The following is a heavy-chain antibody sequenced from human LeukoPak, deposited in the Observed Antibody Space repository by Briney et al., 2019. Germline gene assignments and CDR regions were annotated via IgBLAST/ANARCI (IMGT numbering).Heavy chain of an antibody. V-gene: IGHV3-30*02. Sequence: PGGSLRLSCAASGFTFSSYGMHWVRQAPGKGLEWVAFIRYDGSNKYYADSVKGRFTISRDNSKNTLYLQMNSLRAEDTAVYYCAKTLTQWEPRELYYYGMDVWGQGTTVTVSS. CDR1: GFTFSSYG. CDR2: IRYDGSNK. D-gene: IGHD1-26*01. CDR3: AKTLTQWEPRELYYYGMDV. J-gene: IGHJ6*02.